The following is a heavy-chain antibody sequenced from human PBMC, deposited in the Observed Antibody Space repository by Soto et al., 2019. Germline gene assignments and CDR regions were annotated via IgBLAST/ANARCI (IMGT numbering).Heavy chain of an antibody. CDR3: ARIGAARPFFSILSKHPHNWFDP. CDR1: GFSLSNARMG. D-gene: IGHD6-6*01. Sequence: QVTLKESGPVLVKPTETLTLTCTVSGFSLSNARMGVSWIRQPPGKALEWLAHIFSNDEKSYSTSLKSRLTISKDTSKSQVVLTMTNMDPVDTATYYCARIGAARPFFSILSKHPHNWFDPWGQGTLVTVSS. J-gene: IGHJ5*02. CDR2: IFSNDEK. V-gene: IGHV2-26*01.